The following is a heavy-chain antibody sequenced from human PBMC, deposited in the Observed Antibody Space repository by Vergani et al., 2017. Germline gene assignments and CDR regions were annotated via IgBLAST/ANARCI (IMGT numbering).Heavy chain of an antibody. CDR1: GFTFSDYY. Sequence: QVQLVESGGGLVKPGGSLRLSCAASGFTFSDYYMCWIRQAPGKGLEWVSYISNSGRTIYYADSVKGRFTIARDNAKNSLYLQMNSLRAEDTAVYYCAKIVRYSLARLTPYIDDWGQGTLVTVSS. J-gene: IGHJ4*02. CDR2: ISNSGRTI. D-gene: IGHD6-6*01. CDR3: AKIVRYSLARLTPYIDD. V-gene: IGHV3-11*01.